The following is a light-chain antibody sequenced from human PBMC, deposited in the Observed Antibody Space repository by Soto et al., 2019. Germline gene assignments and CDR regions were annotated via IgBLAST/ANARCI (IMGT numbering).Light chain of an antibody. Sequence: DVVLTQSPDSLAVSLGERATINCKSSLSVIDSSTDEKYISWYQQKPGQPPKLLIYWASTRESGVPDRFSGSGSGTDFTLTINSLQAEDVAVYYCQQYSSTPPALTFGGGTKVEI. CDR1: LSVIDSSTDEKY. J-gene: IGKJ4*01. V-gene: IGKV4-1*01. CDR3: QQYSSTPPALT. CDR2: WAS.